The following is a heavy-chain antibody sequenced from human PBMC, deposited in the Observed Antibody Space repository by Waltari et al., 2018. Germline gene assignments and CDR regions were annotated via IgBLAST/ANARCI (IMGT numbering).Heavy chain of an antibody. CDR1: GGSVTSGRYY. J-gene: IGHJ6*02. Sequence: VQLQQSGPGLVNPSETLSLTCTVSGGSVTSGRYYWSWVRQPPGKGLEWIGYISYHGSNKYKASLKSRLAISVDTSKKQFSLRLNSVTAADTAVYYCARDSPYQLYERFGMDVWGQGTAVTVS. D-gene: IGHD3-10*01. V-gene: IGHV4-61*01. CDR3: ARDSPYQLYERFGMDV. CDR2: ISYHGSN.